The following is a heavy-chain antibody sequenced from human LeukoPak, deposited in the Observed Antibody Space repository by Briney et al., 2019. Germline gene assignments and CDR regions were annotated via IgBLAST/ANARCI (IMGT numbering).Heavy chain of an antibody. CDR2: IKSDGTTT. V-gene: IGHV3-74*01. D-gene: IGHD1-26*01. Sequence: PGGPLRLSCAAYRFTFSSYWMHWVRQAPGKGLVWVSRIKSDGTTTDYADSVKGRFTISRDNAKNTLYLQMNSLRAEDTAVYYCARFPDSGKYLPFGHWGQGTLVTVSS. CDR1: RFTFSSYW. J-gene: IGHJ4*02. CDR3: ARFPDSGKYLPFGH.